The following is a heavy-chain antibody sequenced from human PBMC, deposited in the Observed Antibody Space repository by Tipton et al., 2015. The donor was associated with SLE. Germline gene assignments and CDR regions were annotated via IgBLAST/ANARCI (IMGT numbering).Heavy chain of an antibody. CDR1: RFTFTSYA. J-gene: IGHJ3*01. D-gene: IGHD3-22*01. V-gene: IGHV3-23*01. CDR2: ITTGGSA. Sequence: SLRLSCAASRFTFTSYAMSWVRQAPGKGLECVSVITTGGSAFYADSVKGRFTISRDNSKNTLYLQMNSLRAEDTAMYYCAGDSSGYYLRNVFDFWGRGALVTVSS. CDR3: AGDSSGYYLRNVFDF.